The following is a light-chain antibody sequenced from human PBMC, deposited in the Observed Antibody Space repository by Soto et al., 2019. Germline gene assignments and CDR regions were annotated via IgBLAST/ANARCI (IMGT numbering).Light chain of an antibody. CDR2: KVS. CDR1: QSLAYSDGNTY. Sequence: DVVMTQSPLSLPVTLGQPASISCRSSQSLAYSDGNTYLNWFQQRPGQSPRRLIYKVSNRDSGVPDRFRGSGSGTDFTLKISRVEAEDVGVYDCMQGTHWPPYTFGQGTKLEIK. V-gene: IGKV2-30*01. CDR3: MQGTHWPPYT. J-gene: IGKJ2*01.